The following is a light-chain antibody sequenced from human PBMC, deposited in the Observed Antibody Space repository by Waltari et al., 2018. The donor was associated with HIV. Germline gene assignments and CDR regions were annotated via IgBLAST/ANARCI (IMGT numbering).Light chain of an antibody. CDR1: SSNIGSHT. CDR3: AAWDDSLNGYV. Sequence: QSVLTQPPSASGTPGQRVTISCSGSSSNIGSHTVNWYQQLPGTAPKLLIYSNKQRPSGVPDRFSGSKSGTSASLAISGLQSEDEADYYCAAWDDSLNGYVFGTGTKVTVL. V-gene: IGLV1-44*01. J-gene: IGLJ1*01. CDR2: SNK.